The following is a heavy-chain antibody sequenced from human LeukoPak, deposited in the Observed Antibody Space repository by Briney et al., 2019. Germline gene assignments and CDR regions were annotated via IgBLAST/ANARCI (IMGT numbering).Heavy chain of an antibody. CDR1: GGSFSGYY. D-gene: IGHD5-24*01. CDR3: ARISRDGYSY. V-gene: IGHV4-34*01. CDR2: INHSGST. Sequence: PSETLSLTCAVYGGSFSGYYWSWIRQPPGKGLEWIGEINHSGSTNYNPSLKSRVTISVDTSKNQFSLKLSSVTAADTAVYYCARISRDGYSYWGLGTLVTVSS. J-gene: IGHJ4*02.